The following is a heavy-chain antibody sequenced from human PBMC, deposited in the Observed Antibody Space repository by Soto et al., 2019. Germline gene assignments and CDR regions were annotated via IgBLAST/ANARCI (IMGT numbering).Heavy chain of an antibody. J-gene: IGHJ4*02. D-gene: IGHD6-13*01. Sequence: EVQLLESGGALVQPGGSLRLSCAASGFAFSSYAMNWVRQAPGKGLEWVSVISYSGGSTFYADSVKGRFTISRDNSKNTLYVQMNSLRAEDTAVYYCAKGLTAAGVFDYWGQGTLVTVSS. CDR2: ISYSGGST. V-gene: IGHV3-23*01. CDR1: GFAFSSYA. CDR3: AKGLTAAGVFDY.